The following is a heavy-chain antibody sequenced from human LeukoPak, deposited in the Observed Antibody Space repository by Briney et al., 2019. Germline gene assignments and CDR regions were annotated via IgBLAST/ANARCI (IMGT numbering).Heavy chain of an antibody. D-gene: IGHD6-13*01. V-gene: IGHV4-61*02. J-gene: IGHJ4*02. CDR2: IYTSGST. CDR3: ARVNNAAAAGYYFDY. CDR1: GGSISSGSYY. Sequence: SETLSLTCTVSGGSISSGSYYWSWIRQPAGKGLEWIGRIYTSGSTNYNPSLKSRVTISVDKSKNQFSLKLSSVTAADTAVYYCARVNNAAAAGYYFDYWGQGTLVTVSS.